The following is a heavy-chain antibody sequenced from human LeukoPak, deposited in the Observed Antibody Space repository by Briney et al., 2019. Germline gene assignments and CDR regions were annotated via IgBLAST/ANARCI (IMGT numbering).Heavy chain of an antibody. J-gene: IGHJ4*02. Sequence: SVKVSCKASGGTFSSYAISWVRQAPGQGLEWMGRIIPILGIANYAQKFQGRVTITADKSTSTAYMELSSLRSEDTAVYYCARALGDYYDSSGYYYEFDYWGQGTLVTVSS. CDR3: ARALGDYYDSSGYYYEFDY. CDR1: GGTFSSYA. D-gene: IGHD3-22*01. V-gene: IGHV1-69*04. CDR2: IIPILGIA.